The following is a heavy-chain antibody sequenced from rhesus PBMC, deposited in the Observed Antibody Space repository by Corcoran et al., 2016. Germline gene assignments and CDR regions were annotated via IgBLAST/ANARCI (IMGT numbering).Heavy chain of an antibody. CDR1: GGSISGRYY. D-gene: IGHD3-34*01. J-gene: IGHJ3*01. CDR2: IDGNGAST. CDR3: ARRGVDAFDF. V-gene: IGHV4-73*01. Sequence: QVKLQQWGEGLVKPSETLSLTCAVYGGSISGRYYWSWLRQPPGKGLEWIGNIDGNGASTNYNPSLKNRATISKDTSKNQFSLKLRSVTAADTAVFYCARRGVDAFDFWGQGLRVTVSS.